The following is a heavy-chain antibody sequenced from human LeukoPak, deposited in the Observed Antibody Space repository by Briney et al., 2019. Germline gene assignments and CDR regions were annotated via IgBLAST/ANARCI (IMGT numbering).Heavy chain of an antibody. J-gene: IGHJ4*02. CDR2: IYTSGST. CDR3: ARDRYYDSSGYYDY. CDR1: GGSFSGYY. Sequence: SETLSLTCAVYGGSFSGYYWSWIRQPAGKGLEWIGRIYTSGSTNYNPSLKSRVTMSVDTSKNQFSLKLSSVTAADTAVYYCARDRYYDSSGYYDYWGQGTLVTVSS. D-gene: IGHD3-22*01. V-gene: IGHV4-4*07.